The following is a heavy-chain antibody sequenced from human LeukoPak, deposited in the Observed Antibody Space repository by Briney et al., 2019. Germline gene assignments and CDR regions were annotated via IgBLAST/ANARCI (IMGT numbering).Heavy chain of an antibody. J-gene: IGHJ4*02. CDR3: AKDNFLLWFGGSFDY. V-gene: IGHV3-23*01. CDR2: ISGSGGST. CDR1: GFTFSSYA. Sequence: GGSLRLSCAASGFTFSSYAMSWVRQAPGKGLEWVSAISGSGGSTYYADSVKGRFAISRDNSKNTLYLQMNSLRAEDTAVYYCAKDNFLLWFGGSFDYWGQGTLVTVSS. D-gene: IGHD3-10*01.